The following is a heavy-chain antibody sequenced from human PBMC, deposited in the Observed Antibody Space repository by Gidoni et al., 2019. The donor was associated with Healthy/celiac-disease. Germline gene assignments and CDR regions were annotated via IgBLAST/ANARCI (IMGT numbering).Heavy chain of an antibody. D-gene: IGHD5-12*01. V-gene: IGHV4-30-2*01. J-gene: IGHJ5*02. CDR1: GGSISSGGYS. CDR2: IYHSGST. CDR3: ARVATGHSGYDFYNWFDP. Sequence: QLQLQESGSGLVKPSQTLSLTCAVSGGSISSGGYSWSWIRQPPGKGLEWIGYIYHSGSTYYNPSLKSRVTISVDRSKNQFSLKLSSVTAADTAVYYCARVATGHSGYDFYNWFDPWGQGTLVTVSS.